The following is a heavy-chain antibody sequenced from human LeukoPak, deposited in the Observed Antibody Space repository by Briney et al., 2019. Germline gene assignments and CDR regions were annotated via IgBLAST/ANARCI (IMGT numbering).Heavy chain of an antibody. CDR2: INPNSGAT. J-gene: IGHJ4*02. Sequence: ASVKVSCKASGYTFTGYYMHWVRQAPGQGLEWMGWINPNSGATNYEQKFQGRVTMTRDTSISTAYMEVSRLRSDDTAVYYCARGGSSVPAATGYNSWGQGTLVTASS. D-gene: IGHD2-2*01. V-gene: IGHV1-2*02. CDR1: GYTFTGYY. CDR3: ARGGSSVPAATGYNS.